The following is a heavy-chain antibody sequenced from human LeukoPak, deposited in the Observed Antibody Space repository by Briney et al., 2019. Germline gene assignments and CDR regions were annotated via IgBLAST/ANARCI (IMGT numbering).Heavy chain of an antibody. CDR1: GFTFSSYS. CDR2: ISSSSSTI. V-gene: IGHV3-48*04. D-gene: IGHD2-15*01. CDR3: VRGPDCSGGSCYRGYYYYYMDV. Sequence: PGGSLRLSCAASGFTFSSYSMNWVRQAPGKGLEWVSYISSSSSTIYYADSVKGRFTISRDNAKNSLYLQMNSLRAEDTAVYYCVRGPDCSGGSCYRGYYYYYMDVWGKGTTVTVSS. J-gene: IGHJ6*03.